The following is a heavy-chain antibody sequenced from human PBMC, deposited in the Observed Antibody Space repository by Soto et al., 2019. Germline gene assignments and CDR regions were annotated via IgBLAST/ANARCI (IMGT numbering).Heavy chain of an antibody. D-gene: IGHD2-15*01. V-gene: IGHV4-38-2*01. CDR1: GFFTSSGNY. CDR2: IFHGGNT. J-gene: IGHJ3*01. Sequence: SETLSLTCAVSGFFTSSGNYWGWIRKPPGKGLEWIGSIFHGGNTYYNPSLKSRVTISVDMSKNQFSLKLNSVTAADTAVYYCARARWYDAFDVWGHGTVVTVSS. CDR3: ARARWYDAFDV.